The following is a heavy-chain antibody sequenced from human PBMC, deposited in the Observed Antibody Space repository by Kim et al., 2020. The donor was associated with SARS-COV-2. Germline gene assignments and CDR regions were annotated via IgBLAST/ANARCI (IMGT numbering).Heavy chain of an antibody. J-gene: IGHJ5*02. CDR3: ARRGVGTNEGFDP. CDR2: IYYSGSA. CDR1: GDSIHSYY. Sequence: SETLSLTCTVSGDSIHSYYWSWIRQPPGRGLECIGWIYYSGSANYNPSLKSRVSMSADRSKNQFSLKLSSVTAADTGVYYCARRGVGTNEGFDPWGQGILVTVSS. V-gene: IGHV4-59*08. D-gene: IGHD1-26*01.